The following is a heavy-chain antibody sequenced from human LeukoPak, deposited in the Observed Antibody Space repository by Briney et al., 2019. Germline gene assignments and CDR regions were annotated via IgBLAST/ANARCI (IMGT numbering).Heavy chain of an antibody. Sequence: GGSLRLSCAASGFTFSSYAMHWVRQAPGKGLEWVALISYDGANKYYADSVKGRFTISRDNSKNTLYLQMNSLRPEDTAMYYCVRGLLTDSNSYYAHWGQGTLVTVSS. CDR3: VRGLLTDSNSYYAH. CDR2: ISYDGANK. D-gene: IGHD3-22*01. J-gene: IGHJ4*02. V-gene: IGHV3-30*04. CDR1: GFTFSSYA.